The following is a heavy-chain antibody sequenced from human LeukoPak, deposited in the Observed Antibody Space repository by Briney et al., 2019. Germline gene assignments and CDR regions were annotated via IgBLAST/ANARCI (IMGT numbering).Heavy chain of an antibody. CDR1: SGSISSSD. D-gene: IGHD3-16*01. J-gene: IGHJ5*02. Sequence: SETLSLTCTVSSGSISSSDWSWIRQPPGKGLEWLAYIYYSGSTHYNPSLKSRVTISIDTSKNQVSLRLSSVTAADTAVYYCARHYYDNNPNRLDTWGQGTLVTVSS. V-gene: IGHV4-59*08. CDR2: IYYSGST. CDR3: ARHYYDNNPNRLDT.